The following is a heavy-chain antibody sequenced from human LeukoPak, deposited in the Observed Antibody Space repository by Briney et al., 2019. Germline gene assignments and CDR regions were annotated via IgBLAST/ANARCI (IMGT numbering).Heavy chain of an antibody. CDR2: INPNSGGT. Sequence: ASVKVSCKASGYTFTGYYMHWVRQAPGQGLEWMGWINPNSGGTNYAQKFQGRFTMTRDTSISTAYMELSRLRSDDTAVYYCAGSTVTTESGAFDIWGQGTMVTVSS. D-gene: IGHD4-17*01. CDR1: GYTFTGYY. CDR3: AGSTVTTESGAFDI. V-gene: IGHV1-2*02. J-gene: IGHJ3*02.